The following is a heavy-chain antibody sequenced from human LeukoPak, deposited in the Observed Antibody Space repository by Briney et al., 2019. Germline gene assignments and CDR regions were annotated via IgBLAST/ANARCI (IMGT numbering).Heavy chain of an antibody. CDR3: ARAETLNYGSGSYYHYMDV. CDR1: GFTFSSYS. J-gene: IGHJ6*03. V-gene: IGHV3-21*01. D-gene: IGHD3-10*01. Sequence: GGSLRLSCAASGFTFSSYSMNWVRQAPGKGLEWVSSISSSSSYIYYADSVKGRFTISGDNAKNSLYLQMNSLRAEDTAVYYCARAETLNYGSGSYYHYMDVWGKGTTVTVSS. CDR2: ISSSSSYI.